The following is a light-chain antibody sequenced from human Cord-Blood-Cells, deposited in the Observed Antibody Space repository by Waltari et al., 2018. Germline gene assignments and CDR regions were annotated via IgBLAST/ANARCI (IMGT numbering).Light chain of an antibody. CDR2: QDS. J-gene: IGLJ3*02. CDR3: QAWDSSTVWV. Sequence: SYELTQPPSVSVSPGQTASITCSGDKLGDKYACWYQQKPGQSPVLVIYQDSKRPSGIPERFSGSNSGNTATLTIGGTQAMDEADYYCQAWDSSTVWVFGGGTKLTVL. CDR1: KLGDKY. V-gene: IGLV3-1*01.